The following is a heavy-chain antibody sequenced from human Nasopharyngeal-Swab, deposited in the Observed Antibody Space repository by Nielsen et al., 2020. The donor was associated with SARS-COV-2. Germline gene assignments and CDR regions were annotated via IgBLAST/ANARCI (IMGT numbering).Heavy chain of an antibody. J-gene: IGHJ6*03. CDR1: GGSISSSSYY. D-gene: IGHD3-10*01. V-gene: IGHV4-39*07. CDR3: ARERGRGGIWNYYYYYMDV. CDR2: IYYSGST. Sequence: SETLSLTCTVSGGSISSSSYYWGWIRQPPGKGLEWIGSIYYSGSTYYNASLKSRVTISVDTSKNQFSLKLSSVTAADTAVYYCARERGRGGIWNYYYYYMDVWGKGTTVTVSS.